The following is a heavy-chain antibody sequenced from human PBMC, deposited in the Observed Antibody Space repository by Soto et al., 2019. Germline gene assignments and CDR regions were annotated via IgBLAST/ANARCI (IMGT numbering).Heavy chain of an antibody. CDR2: ITGSGDTT. V-gene: IGHV3-23*01. CDR3: ARAPPFGVVTDLYYFDY. D-gene: IGHD3-3*01. J-gene: IGHJ4*02. CDR1: GFIFRNYA. Sequence: GGSLRLSCAASGFIFRNYAMSWVRQAAGKGPEWVSGITGSGDTTYYAHSVRGRFTISRDNSKNTQDLQMNSLRVEDTAVYYCARAPPFGVVTDLYYFDYWGQGTLVTVSS.